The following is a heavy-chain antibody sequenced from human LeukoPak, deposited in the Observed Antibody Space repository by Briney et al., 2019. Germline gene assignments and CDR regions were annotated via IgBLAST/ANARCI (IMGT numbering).Heavy chain of an antibody. V-gene: IGHV1-69*05. CDR2: IIPIFGTA. Sequence: SVKVSCKASGGTFSSYAISWVRQAPGQGLEWMGGIIPIFGTANYAQKFQGRVTITTDESTSTAYMELSSLRSEDTAVYYCARDVNGGWGFDYWGQGTLVTVSS. J-gene: IGHJ4*02. D-gene: IGHD2-21*01. CDR3: ARDVNGGWGFDY. CDR1: GGTFSSYA.